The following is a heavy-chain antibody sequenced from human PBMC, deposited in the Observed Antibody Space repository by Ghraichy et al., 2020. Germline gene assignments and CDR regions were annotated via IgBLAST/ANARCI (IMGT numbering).Heavy chain of an antibody. CDR1: GYTFTSCD. CDR3: ARALMGYSSSSRFVFDY. Sequence: ASVKVSCKASGYTFTSCDINWVRQATGQGLEWMGWMNPNTGNTGYAQKFQGRVTMTRNTSISTAYMELSSLRSEDTAVYYCARALMGYSSSSRFVFDYWGQGALVTVSS. V-gene: IGHV1-8*01. J-gene: IGHJ4*02. D-gene: IGHD6-6*01. CDR2: MNPNTGNT.